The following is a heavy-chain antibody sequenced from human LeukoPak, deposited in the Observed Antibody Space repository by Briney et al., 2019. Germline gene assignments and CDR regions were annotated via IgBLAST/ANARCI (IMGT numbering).Heavy chain of an antibody. J-gene: IGHJ4*02. Sequence: GGSLRLSCAASGFTVSSNYMSWVRQAPGGGVEGGSVIYSGGSTYYADSVKGRFTISRDNAKNSLYLQINSLRVEDTAVYYCARDGRWIKKYEGSSPVWGQGTLVTVSS. CDR3: ARDGRWIKKYEGSSPV. D-gene: IGHD3-22*01. CDR2: IYSGGST. V-gene: IGHV3-66*01. CDR1: GFTVSSNY.